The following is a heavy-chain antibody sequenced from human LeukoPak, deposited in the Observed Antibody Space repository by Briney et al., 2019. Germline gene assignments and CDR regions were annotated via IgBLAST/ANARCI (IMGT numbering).Heavy chain of an antibody. V-gene: IGHV3-7*01. J-gene: IGHJ6*03. CDR3: ARRSYRGVITVYYYYYMDV. Sequence: GGSLRLSCAASGFIFSNYAMNWVRQAPGKGLEWVANIKQDGGEKYYVDSVKGRFTISRDNAKNSVYLQMNRLRVEDTAVYYCARRSYRGVITVYYYYYMDVWGKGTPVTVSS. CDR2: IKQDGGEK. D-gene: IGHD3-16*02. CDR1: GFIFSNYA.